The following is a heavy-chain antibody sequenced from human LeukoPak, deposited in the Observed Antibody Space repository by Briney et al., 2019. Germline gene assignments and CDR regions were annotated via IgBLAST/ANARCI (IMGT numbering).Heavy chain of an antibody. V-gene: IGHV3-15*01. D-gene: IGHD1-14*01. CDR2: IQSTTNGGTP. J-gene: IGHJ4*02. CDR3: TSGVGTLDY. Sequence: GGSLRLSCAASGFTFINAWMTWVRQAPGKGLEWVGRIQSTTNGGTPDYARPVKGRFTISRDDSKNTLYLQMNSLKTEDTAVYYCTSGVGTLDYWGQGALVTVSS. CDR1: GFTFINAW.